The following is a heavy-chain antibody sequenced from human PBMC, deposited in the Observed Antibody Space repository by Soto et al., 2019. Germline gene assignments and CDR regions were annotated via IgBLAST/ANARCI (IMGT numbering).Heavy chain of an antibody. J-gene: IGHJ5*02. D-gene: IGHD3-3*01. Sequence: QVQLVQSGAEVKKPGSSVKVSCKASGGTFSSYAISWVRQAPGQGLEWMGGIIPIFGTANYAQKFQGRVTINADESTITAYMELSSLRSEDTDVYYCASLGAAYYDFWSVYHDFDPVGQGTLVTVSS. V-gene: IGHV1-69*01. CDR3: ASLGAAYYDFWSVYHDFDP. CDR2: IIPIFGTA. CDR1: GGTFSSYA.